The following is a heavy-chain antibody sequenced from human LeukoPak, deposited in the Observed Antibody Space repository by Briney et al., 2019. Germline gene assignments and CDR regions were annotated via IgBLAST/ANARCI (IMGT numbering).Heavy chain of an antibody. CDR1: GDTFSNFV. CDR2: IIPKFDLT. J-gene: IGHJ5*02. CDR3: TRDQNVRGVAAGMEGWFDP. V-gene: IGHV1-69*04. D-gene: IGHD1-1*01. Sequence: SVKVSCKTSGDTFSNFVVSWVRQAPGQGLEWMARIIPKFDLTKIAQKFEGRVTITADTSTSTVYLELSNVRSDDTAIYYCTRDQNVRGVAAGMEGWFDPWGQGTLVTVSS.